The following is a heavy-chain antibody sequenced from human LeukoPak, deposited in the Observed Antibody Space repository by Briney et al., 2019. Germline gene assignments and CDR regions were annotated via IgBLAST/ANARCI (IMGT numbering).Heavy chain of an antibody. V-gene: IGHV3-23*01. CDR3: ARDPYYYDSSGYADFDY. CDR1: GFTFSNYA. J-gene: IGHJ4*02. D-gene: IGHD3-22*01. Sequence: GGSLRLSCAASGFTFSNYAMTWVRQAPGKGLEWVSAISGSGGSTYYADSVKGRFTISRDTSKNTLYLQMDGLRAEDTAVYYCARDPYYYDSSGYADFDYWGQGTLVTVSS. CDR2: ISGSGGST.